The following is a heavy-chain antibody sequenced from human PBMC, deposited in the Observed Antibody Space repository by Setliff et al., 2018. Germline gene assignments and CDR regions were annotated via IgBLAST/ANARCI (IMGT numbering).Heavy chain of an antibody. CDR2: ISYDGSNQ. CDR1: GFTFGSHA. D-gene: IGHD3-3*01. J-gene: IGHJ4*02. V-gene: IGHV3-30*01. CDR3: ARERHLLSTVVIFGLFDF. Sequence: GGSLRLSCAASGFTFGSHAMHWVRQAPGKGLEWVAVISYDGSNQYYADSVKGRFTVSRDNSKNTLSLQMYSLRTEDTALYYCARERHLLSTVVIFGLFDFWGQGALVTVSS.